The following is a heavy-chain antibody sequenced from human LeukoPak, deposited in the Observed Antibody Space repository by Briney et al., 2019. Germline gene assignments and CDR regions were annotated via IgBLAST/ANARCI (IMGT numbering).Heavy chain of an antibody. D-gene: IGHD6-13*01. Sequence: GGSLRLSCAASGFTFSSYGMHWVRQAPGKGLEWVAAISYDGSNKYYADSVKGRFTISRDNSKNTLYLQMNSLRAEDTAVYYCAKDVYSSSWYSYHYYGKDVWGQGTAVTVSS. CDR3: AKDVYSSSWYSYHYYGKDV. V-gene: IGHV3-30*18. CDR1: GFTFSSYG. CDR2: ISYDGSNK. J-gene: IGHJ6*02.